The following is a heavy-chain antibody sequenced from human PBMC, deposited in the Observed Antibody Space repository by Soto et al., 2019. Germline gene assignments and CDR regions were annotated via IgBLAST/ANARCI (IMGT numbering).Heavy chain of an antibody. CDR2: IYATGTT. Sequence: LSLTCTVSGATIIGYYWSWIRMSAGKGLECIGRIYATGTTYYNPSLKSRVMMSVDTSKKQFSLKLRSVTAADTAVYYCVRGGTKTLRDWFDPWGQGISVTVSS. D-gene: IGHD1-1*01. CDR1: GATIIGYY. J-gene: IGHJ5*02. V-gene: IGHV4-4*07. CDR3: VRGGTKTLRDWFDP.